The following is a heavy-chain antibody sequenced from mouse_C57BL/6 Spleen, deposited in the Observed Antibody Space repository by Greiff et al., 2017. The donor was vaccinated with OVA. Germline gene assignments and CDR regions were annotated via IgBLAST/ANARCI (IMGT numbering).Heavy chain of an antibody. D-gene: IGHD2-3*01. CDR3: ANFYDGYYGAWFAY. CDR1: GYTFTDYN. J-gene: IGHJ3*01. V-gene: IGHV1-18*01. Sequence: VQLKQSGPELVKPGASVKIPCKASGYTFTDYNMDWVKQSHGKSLEWIGDINPNNGGTIYNQKFKGKATLTVDKSSSTAYMELRSLTSEDTAVYYCANFYDGYYGAWFAYWGQGTLVTVSA. CDR2: INPNNGGT.